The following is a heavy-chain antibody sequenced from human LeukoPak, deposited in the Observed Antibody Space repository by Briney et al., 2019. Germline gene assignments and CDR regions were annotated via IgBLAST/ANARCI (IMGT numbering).Heavy chain of an antibody. CDR2: IRSKANSYAT. CDR1: GFTFSGST. V-gene: IGHV3-73*01. D-gene: IGHD6-19*01. CDR3: TSPQADSGATYFRH. Sequence: GGSLRLSCAASGFTFSGSTIHWVRQASGKGLEWIGRIRSKANSYATAYAASVKGRFTISRDDARNTAYLQMDSLKTEDTAVYYCTSPQADSGATYFRHWGQGTLVTVSS. J-gene: IGHJ1*01.